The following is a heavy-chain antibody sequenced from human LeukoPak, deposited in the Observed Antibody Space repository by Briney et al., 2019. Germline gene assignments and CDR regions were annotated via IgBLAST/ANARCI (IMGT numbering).Heavy chain of an antibody. CDR3: ARAGFYDFWSGYIAY. Sequence: GGSLRLSCAASGFTFSSYWMSWVRQAPGKGLEWVANIKQDGSERYYVDSVKGRFTISRDNAKNSLYLQMNSLRAEDTAVYYCARAGFYDFWSGYIAYWGQGTLVTVSS. CDR2: IKQDGSER. J-gene: IGHJ4*02. D-gene: IGHD3-3*01. V-gene: IGHV3-7*01. CDR1: GFTFSSYW.